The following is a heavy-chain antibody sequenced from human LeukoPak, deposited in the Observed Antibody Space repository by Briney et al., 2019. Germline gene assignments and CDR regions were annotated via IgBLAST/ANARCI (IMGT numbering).Heavy chain of an antibody. CDR3: ARGSSGWTTSWFDP. V-gene: IGHV4-34*01. J-gene: IGHJ5*02. Sequence: SETLSLTCAVYGGSFSGYYWSWIRQPPGKGLEWIGEINHSGSTNYNPSLKSRVTISVDTSKNQFSLKLSSVTAADTAVYYCARGSSGWTTSWFDPWGQGTLVTVSS. D-gene: IGHD6-19*01. CDR2: INHSGST. CDR1: GGSFSGYY.